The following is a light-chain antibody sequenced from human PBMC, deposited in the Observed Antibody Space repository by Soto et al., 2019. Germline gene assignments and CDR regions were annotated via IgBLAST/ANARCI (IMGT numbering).Light chain of an antibody. J-gene: IGKJ2*01. Sequence: DIQMTQSPSTLSASVGDRVTITCRASQIISMWLAWYQQKPGKAPELLIYDASSLASGVPTRFSGSGFGTDFTLTISSLQPDDLATYYCQQYNTYPYTFGQGTTLEI. CDR3: QQYNTYPYT. CDR1: QIISMW. CDR2: DAS. V-gene: IGKV1-5*01.